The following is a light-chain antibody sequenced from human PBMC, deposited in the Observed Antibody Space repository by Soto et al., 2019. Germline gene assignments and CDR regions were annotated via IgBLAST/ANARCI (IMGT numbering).Light chain of an antibody. CDR1: QSLLHTDGYNY. V-gene: IGKV2-28*01. CDR3: MQALQTPPT. CDR2: LGS. J-gene: IGKJ1*01. Sequence: DTVMTQSPLSLPVTPGEPASISCWSSQSLLHTDGYNYLEWYLQKPGQSPQLLIDLGSYRASGVPDRFSGSGSRTDFTLKISRVEAEDVGVYYCMQALQTPPTFGQGTKVDIK.